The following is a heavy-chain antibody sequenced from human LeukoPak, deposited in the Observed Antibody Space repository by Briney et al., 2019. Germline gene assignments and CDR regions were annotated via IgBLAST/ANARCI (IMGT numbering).Heavy chain of an antibody. Sequence: QTGGSLRLSCAASGFTFSSYAMNWVRQAPGKGLEWVSGTGSTGVSTFYADSVKGRFTVPRDNSKNTLSLQMNSLRAEDTAVYYCAKDPGVVPAHYFDYWGQGALVTVSS. CDR2: TGSTGVST. D-gene: IGHD2-2*01. V-gene: IGHV3-23*01. CDR1: GFTFSSYA. J-gene: IGHJ4*02. CDR3: AKDPGVVPAHYFDY.